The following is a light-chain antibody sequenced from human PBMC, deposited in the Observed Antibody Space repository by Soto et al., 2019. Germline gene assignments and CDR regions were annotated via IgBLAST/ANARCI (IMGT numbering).Light chain of an antibody. Sequence: DIQMTQSPSSVSASVGDRVTITCRTSQSFSNYLAWYQHRPGKAPKLLIYSATVLQSGVPSRFSGSGSGTAFTLTIGRLQPEDSATYYCQQTYTIPWTFGQGTRVKIK. J-gene: IGKJ1*01. CDR2: SAT. CDR3: QQTYTIPWT. CDR1: QSFSNY. V-gene: IGKV1-39*01.